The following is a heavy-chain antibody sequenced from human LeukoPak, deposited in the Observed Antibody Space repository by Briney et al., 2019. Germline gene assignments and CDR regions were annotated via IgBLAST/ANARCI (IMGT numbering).Heavy chain of an antibody. J-gene: IGHJ4*02. CDR3: FDF. CDR1: GFTFSSYG. CDR2: ISYDGSNK. Sequence: GGSLRLSCAASGFTFSSYGMHWVRQAPGKGLEWVAMISYDGSNKYYEDSVKGRFTISRDNSKNTLFLQMNSLRAEDTAVYYYFDFWGQGTLVTVSP. V-gene: IGHV3-30*03.